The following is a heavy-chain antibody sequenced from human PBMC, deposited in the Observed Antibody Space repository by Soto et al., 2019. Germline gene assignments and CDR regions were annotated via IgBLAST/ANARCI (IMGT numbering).Heavy chain of an antibody. V-gene: IGHV4-31*03. Sequence: LSLTCTVSGGSISCGGYYWSWIRQHPGKGLEWIGYIYYSGSTYYNPSLKSRVTISVDTSKNQFSLKLSSVTAADTAVYYCARDLYRAAPGRYYYYGMDVWGQGTTVTVSS. J-gene: IGHJ6*02. D-gene: IGHD3-10*01. CDR1: GGSISCGGYY. CDR3: ARDLYRAAPGRYYYYGMDV. CDR2: IYYSGST.